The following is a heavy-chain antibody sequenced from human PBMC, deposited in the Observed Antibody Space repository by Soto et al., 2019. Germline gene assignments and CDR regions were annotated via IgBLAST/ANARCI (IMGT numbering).Heavy chain of an antibody. Sequence: GGSLRLSCAASGFTFNTYAMSWVRQAPGKGLEWVSTISGSGDNTYYADSVKGRFTISRDNSKNTLYLQMKDLRAEDTATYYCAKELMGSRDQLKGLWAVRTVTPKAPFDYWGQGILVTVSS. V-gene: IGHV3-23*01. J-gene: IGHJ4*02. CDR1: GFTFNTYA. D-gene: IGHD2-8*01. CDR2: ISGSGDNT. CDR3: AKELMGSRDQLKGLWAVRTVTPKAPFDY.